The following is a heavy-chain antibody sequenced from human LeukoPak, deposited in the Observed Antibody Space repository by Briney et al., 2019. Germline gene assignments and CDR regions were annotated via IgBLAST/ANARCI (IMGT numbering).Heavy chain of an antibody. CDR2: IYYSGST. CDR1: GGSISSYY. Sequence: TPSETLSLTCTVSGGSISSYYWSWIRQPPGKGLEWIGYIYYSGSTNYNPSLKSRVTIPVDTSKNQFSLKLSSVTAADTAVYYCARTYYYDSSGFHDAFDIWGQGTMVTVSS. J-gene: IGHJ3*02. CDR3: ARTYYYDSSGFHDAFDI. V-gene: IGHV4-59*01. D-gene: IGHD3-22*01.